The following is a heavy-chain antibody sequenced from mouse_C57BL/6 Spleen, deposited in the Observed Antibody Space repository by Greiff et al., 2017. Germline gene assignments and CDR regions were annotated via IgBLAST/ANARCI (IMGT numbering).Heavy chain of an antibody. J-gene: IGHJ4*01. CDR3: ARPGSSYYYAMDY. D-gene: IGHD1-1*01. CDR2: INPSTGGT. V-gene: IGHV1-42*01. CDR1: GYSFTGYY. Sequence: EVHLVESGPELVKPGASVKISCKASGYSFTGYYMNWVKQSPEKSLEWIGEINPSTGGTTYNQKFKAKATLTVDKSSSTAYMQLKSLTSEDSAVYYCARPGSSYYYAMDYWGQGTSVTVSS.